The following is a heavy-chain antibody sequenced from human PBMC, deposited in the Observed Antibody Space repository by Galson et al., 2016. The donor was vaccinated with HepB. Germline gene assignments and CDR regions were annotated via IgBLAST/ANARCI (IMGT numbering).Heavy chain of an antibody. Sequence: SLRLSCAASGFTFSSYGMHWVRQAPGEGLESVAFIWYDGTNKFYADSVKGRFTISRDNSKNTLYLQLNSLRAEDTAVYYCAREDPNIAVAALDYWGQGTLVTV. J-gene: IGHJ4*02. D-gene: IGHD6-19*01. V-gene: IGHV3-33*01. CDR3: AREDPNIAVAALDY. CDR1: GFTFSSYG. CDR2: IWYDGTNK.